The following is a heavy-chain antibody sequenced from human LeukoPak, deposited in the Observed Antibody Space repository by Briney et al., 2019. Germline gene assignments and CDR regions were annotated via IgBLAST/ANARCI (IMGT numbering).Heavy chain of an antibody. D-gene: IGHD1-26*01. J-gene: IGHJ4*02. V-gene: IGHV3-23*01. CDR2: ISGSGGNT. CDR1: GFTFSSYT. CDR3: AKGRGSPFYFEY. Sequence: HSGGSLRLSCAASGFTFSSYTMSWVRQAPGKGLEWVSAISGSGGNTYYADSVKGRFTISRDNSKNTLYLQMNSLRAEDTAVYYCAKGRGSPFYFEYWGQGTLVTVSS.